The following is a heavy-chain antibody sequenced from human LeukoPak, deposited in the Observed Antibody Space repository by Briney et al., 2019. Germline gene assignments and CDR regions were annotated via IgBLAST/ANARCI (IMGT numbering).Heavy chain of an antibody. CDR1: NVSISSSFYY. V-gene: IGHV4-39*07. Sequence: PSETLSLTCTVSNVSISSSFYYWGWIRQPPGKGLEWIVTISYGGSAYYNPSLKSRVVISVDTSKNQFSLKLSSVTAADTAVYYCARTLRNQFAGFDPWGQGTLVTDSS. CDR3: ARTLRNQFAGFDP. CDR2: ISYGGSA. D-gene: IGHD3-10*01. J-gene: IGHJ5*02.